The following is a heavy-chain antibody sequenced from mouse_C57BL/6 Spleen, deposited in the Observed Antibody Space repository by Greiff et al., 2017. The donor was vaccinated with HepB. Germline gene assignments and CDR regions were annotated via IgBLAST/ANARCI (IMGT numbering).Heavy chain of an antibody. CDR2: INPSTGGT. V-gene: IGHV1-42*01. CDR1: GYSFTGYY. CDR3: ARNGHYYGSSYDLDY. D-gene: IGHD1-1*01. Sequence: EVQRVESGPELVKPGASVKISCKASGYSFTGYYMNWVKQSPEKSLEWIGEINPSTGGTTYNQKFKAKATLTVDKSSSTAYMQLKSLTSEDAAVYYCARNGHYYGSSYDLDYWGKGTTLTVSS. J-gene: IGHJ2*01.